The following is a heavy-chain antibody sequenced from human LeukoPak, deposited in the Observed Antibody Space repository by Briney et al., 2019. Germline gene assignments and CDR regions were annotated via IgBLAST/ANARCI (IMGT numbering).Heavy chain of an antibody. CDR3: AGRYCSSTSCYSDY. J-gene: IGHJ4*02. Sequence: PGGSLRLSCAASGFTFSSYGMHWVRQAPGKGLEWVAFIRYDGSNKYYADSVKGRFTISRANSKNTLYLQMNSLRAEDTAVYYCAGRYCSSTSCYSDYWGQGTLVTVSS. CDR2: IRYDGSNK. D-gene: IGHD2-2*02. V-gene: IGHV3-30*02. CDR1: GFTFSSYG.